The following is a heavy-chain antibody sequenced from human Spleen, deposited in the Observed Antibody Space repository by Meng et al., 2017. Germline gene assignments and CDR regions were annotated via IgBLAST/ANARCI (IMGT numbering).Heavy chain of an antibody. J-gene: IGHJ4*02. CDR2: INWNGGST. CDR3: ARALATAGINDY. Sequence: GGSLRSSCAAPGFTSSSYGMSWVRQDPGKGREWVSGINWNGGSTGHADSVKGRFTISRDNAKNSLYLQMNSLRAEDTALSYCARALATAGINDYWGQGTLVTVFS. D-gene: IGHD6-13*01. V-gene: IGHV3-20*04. CDR1: GFTSSSYG.